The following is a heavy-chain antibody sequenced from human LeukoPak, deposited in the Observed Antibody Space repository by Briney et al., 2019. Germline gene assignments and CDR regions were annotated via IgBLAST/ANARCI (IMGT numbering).Heavy chain of an antibody. CDR2: ISGSGGNT. D-gene: IGHD1-26*01. Sequence: SGGSLRLSCSASGFIFSSYAMSWVRQAPGKGLECVSTISGSGGNTYYADSVKGRFTISRDNSKNTLYLQMNSLGAEDTAVYYCAKSSGNYAYWGQGTLVTVSS. CDR3: AKSSGNYAY. CDR1: GFIFSSYA. J-gene: IGHJ4*02. V-gene: IGHV3-23*01.